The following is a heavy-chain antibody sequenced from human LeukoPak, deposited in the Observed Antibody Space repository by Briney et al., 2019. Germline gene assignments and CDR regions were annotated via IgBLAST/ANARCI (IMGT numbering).Heavy chain of an antibody. CDR3: AREGIAAAGSDY. CDR2: ISYDGSNK. Sequence: PGGSLRLSCAASGFTFSSYAMHWVRQAPGKGLEWVAVISYDGSNKYYADSVKGRFTISRDNSKNTLYLQMNSLRAEDTAVYYCAREGIAAAGSDYWGQGTLVTVSS. J-gene: IGHJ4*02. CDR1: GFTFSSYA. D-gene: IGHD6-13*01. V-gene: IGHV3-30-3*01.